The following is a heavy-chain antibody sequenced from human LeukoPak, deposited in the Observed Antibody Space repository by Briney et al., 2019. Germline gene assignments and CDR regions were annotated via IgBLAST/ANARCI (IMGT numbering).Heavy chain of an antibody. CDR2: INSDGSST. V-gene: IGHV3-74*01. Sequence: GGSLRLSCAASGFTFSSYWMHWVRQAPGKGLVWVSRINSDGSSTNYADSVKGRFTISRDNAKNTLYLEMNSLRPEDTAVYYCAPGRSGATFPWGQGTLVTVSS. D-gene: IGHD4/OR15-4a*01. J-gene: IGHJ5*02. CDR3: APGRSGATFP. CDR1: GFTFSSYW.